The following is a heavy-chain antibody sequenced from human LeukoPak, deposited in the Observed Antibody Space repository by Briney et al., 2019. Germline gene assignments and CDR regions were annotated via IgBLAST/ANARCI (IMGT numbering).Heavy chain of an antibody. V-gene: IGHV3-48*03. D-gene: IGHD3-22*01. J-gene: IGHJ4*02. CDR3: ARDRARYYYDSSGSFDY. CDR2: ISSSGSTI. Sequence: GGSLRLSCAASGFTFSSYEMNWVRQAPGKGLEWVSYISSSGSTIYYADSVKGRFTISRDNAKSSLYLQMNSLRAEDTAVYYCARDRARYYYDSSGSFDYWGQGTLVTVSS. CDR1: GFTFSSYE.